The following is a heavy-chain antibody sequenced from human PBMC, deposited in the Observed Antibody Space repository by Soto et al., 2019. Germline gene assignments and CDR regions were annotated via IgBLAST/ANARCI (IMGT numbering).Heavy chain of an antibody. J-gene: IGHJ4*02. CDR1: GYTFTGYY. CDR2: INPNSGGT. Sequence: DSLQVSCKASGYTFTGYYMHWVRQAPGQGLEWMGWINPNSGGTNYAQKFQGWVTMTRDTSISTAYMELSRLRSDDTAVYYCARSLRAVTNSFDDWGKGILVTVSS. V-gene: IGHV1-2*04. D-gene: IGHD4-17*01. CDR3: ARSLRAVTNSFDD.